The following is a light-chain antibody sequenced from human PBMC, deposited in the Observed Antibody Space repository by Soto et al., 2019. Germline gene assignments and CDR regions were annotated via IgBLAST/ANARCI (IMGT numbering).Light chain of an antibody. CDR2: DAS. J-gene: IGKJ4*01. CDR1: QSISSW. CDR3: QQYNSYRLT. Sequence: DIQMTQSPSTVSASVGDRVTITCLASQSISSWLAWYQQKPGKAPKLLIYDASSLESGVPSRFSGSGSGTEFTLTISSLQPDDFATYYCQQYNSYRLTFGGGTNVDI. V-gene: IGKV1-5*01.